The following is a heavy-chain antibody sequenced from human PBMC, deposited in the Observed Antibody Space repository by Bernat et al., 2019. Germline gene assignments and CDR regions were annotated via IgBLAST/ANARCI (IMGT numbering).Heavy chain of an antibody. J-gene: IGHJ4*02. CDR3: AREYCTGGVCSSFDY. V-gene: IGHV3-33*01. CDR1: GFTFSSYG. CDR2: IWYDGSNK. D-gene: IGHD2-8*02. Sequence: QVQLVESGGGVVQPGRSLRLSCAASGFTFSSYGMHWVRQAPGKGLEWVAVIWYDGSNKYYAESVKGRLTISRDNSKNTLYLQMNSLRAEDTAVYYCAREYCTGGVCSSFDYWGQGTLVTVSS.